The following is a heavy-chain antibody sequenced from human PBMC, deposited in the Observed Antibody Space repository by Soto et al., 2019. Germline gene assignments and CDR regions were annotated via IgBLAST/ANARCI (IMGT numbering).Heavy chain of an antibody. CDR3: GRGRDSDGSVHRPVEY. CDR2: IKKDESEI. CDR1: VFIFSDSS. Sequence: WGSLLLSCAAYVFIFSDSSMTWVRRAPGRGLEWVATIKKDESEIYYVDSVKGRFTISRDNAKNSLDLQMTSLRVEDTAVYYCGRGRDSDGSVHRPVEYWGQGTLVTVSS. V-gene: IGHV3-7*03. D-gene: IGHD3-22*01. J-gene: IGHJ4*02.